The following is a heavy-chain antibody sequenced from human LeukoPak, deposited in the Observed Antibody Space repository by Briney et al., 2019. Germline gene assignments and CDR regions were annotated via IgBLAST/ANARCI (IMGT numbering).Heavy chain of an antibody. CDR2: IIPIFGTA. CDR1: GGTFSSYA. CDR3: ARGLMVRGVVLPSDRYYYYMDV. D-gene: IGHD3-10*01. Sequence: GASVTVSCKASGGTFSSYAISWLRQAPGQGLAWMGGIIPIFGTANYAQKFQGRVTITADKSTSTAYMELSSLRSEDTAVYYCARGLMVRGVVLPSDRYYYYMDVWGKGTTVTVSS. V-gene: IGHV1-69*06. J-gene: IGHJ6*03.